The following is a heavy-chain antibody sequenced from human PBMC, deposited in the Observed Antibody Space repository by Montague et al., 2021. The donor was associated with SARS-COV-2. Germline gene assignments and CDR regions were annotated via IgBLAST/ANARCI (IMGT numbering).Heavy chain of an antibody. V-gene: IGHV3-30*04. Sequence: PLRLSCPASGFTFSTHAMHWVRQAPGKGLEWVAAISTDGSNQDFADSVKGRFTISRDNSKNTLYIQMNSLRVDDTAIYYCATRPPYFARPLVPLLDFWGQGTLVIVSS. J-gene: IGHJ4*02. CDR3: ATRPPYFARPLVPLLDF. CDR2: ISTDGSNQ. CDR1: GFTFSTHA. D-gene: IGHD2/OR15-2a*01.